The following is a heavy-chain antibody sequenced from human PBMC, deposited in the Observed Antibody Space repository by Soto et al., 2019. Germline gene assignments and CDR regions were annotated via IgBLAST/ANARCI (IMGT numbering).Heavy chain of an antibody. V-gene: IGHV4-59*01. Sequence: PSETLSLPCTVSGGSISSYYWSWIRQPPGKGLEWIGYIYYSGSTNYNPSLKSRVTISVDTSKNQFSLKLSSVTAADTAVYYCAREGPNAGYYYYYYGMDVWGQGTTVTVSS. CDR2: IYYSGST. CDR3: AREGPNAGYYYYYYGMDV. CDR1: GGSISSYY. J-gene: IGHJ6*02. D-gene: IGHD3-10*01.